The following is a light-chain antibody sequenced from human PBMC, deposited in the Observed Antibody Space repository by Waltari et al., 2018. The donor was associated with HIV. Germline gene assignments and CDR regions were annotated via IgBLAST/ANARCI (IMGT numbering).Light chain of an antibody. J-gene: IGLJ1*01. CDR2: KNY. Sequence: QSVLTQPPSASGTPGQTVTISCSGSSSNIGNDNVYWYQQLPGMTPKLLIYKNYRRPSGVPDRFAGSKSGTSASLAISGLRSEDEADYYCVGWDGSLSGYVFGAGTTVTVL. CDR1: SSNIGNDN. CDR3: VGWDGSLSGYV. V-gene: IGLV1-47*01.